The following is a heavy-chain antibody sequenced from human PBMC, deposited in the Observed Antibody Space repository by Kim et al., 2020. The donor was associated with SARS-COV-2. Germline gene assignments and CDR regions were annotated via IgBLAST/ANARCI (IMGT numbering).Heavy chain of an antibody. V-gene: IGHV3-23*01. Sequence: GGSLRLSCLASAFTFRTYGMNWVRQAPGKGLEWVSGISASGASTFYADSVKGRFTISRDNSKNTLYLQINSLRAEDTAVYYCARNGDVVVVPAADWYFDLWGRGTLVTVSS. CDR3: ARNGDVVVVPAADWYFDL. D-gene: IGHD2-2*01. J-gene: IGHJ2*01. CDR1: AFTFRTYG. CDR2: ISASGAST.